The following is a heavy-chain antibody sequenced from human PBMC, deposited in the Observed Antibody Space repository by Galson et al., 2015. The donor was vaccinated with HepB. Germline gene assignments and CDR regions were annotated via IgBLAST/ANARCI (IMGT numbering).Heavy chain of an antibody. J-gene: IGHJ4*02. Sequence: SLRLSCAASGFTVSSNYMSWVRQAPGKGLEWVSVIYSGGSTFYVDSVKGRFTISRDNSKNTVNFQMNSLRVEDTAVYYCARGGVGSAFDYWGQGTLVTVSS. V-gene: IGHV3-53*01. D-gene: IGHD2-8*01. CDR1: GFTVSSNY. CDR3: ARGGVGSAFDY. CDR2: IYSGGST.